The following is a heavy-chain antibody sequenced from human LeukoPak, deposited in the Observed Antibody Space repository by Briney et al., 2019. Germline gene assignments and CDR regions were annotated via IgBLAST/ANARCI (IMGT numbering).Heavy chain of an antibody. CDR1: GFTFSSSA. Sequence: GGSLRLSCAASGFTFSSSAMSWVRQVPGKGLEWVSGISASGGSTSYADSVRGRFTISRDNSKNTLYVQMNSLRGEDTAVYYCAKDIAEAGPIDYWGQGTLVTVSS. CDR2: ISASGGST. CDR3: AKDIAEAGPIDY. D-gene: IGHD6-19*01. J-gene: IGHJ4*02. V-gene: IGHV3-23*01.